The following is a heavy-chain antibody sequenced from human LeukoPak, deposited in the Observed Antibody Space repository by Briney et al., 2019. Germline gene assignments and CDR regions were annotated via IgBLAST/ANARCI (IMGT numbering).Heavy chain of an antibody. J-gene: IGHJ4*02. Sequence: GGSVTLSCATSGFTFSRYWMTWVRQAPGKGLEWVANIKQDGSAKYYVDSVRGRFTISRDNAKNSLYLQMNSLRAEDTAVYYCARALESGNSDAGFWGQGTLVTVSS. CDR2: IKQDGSAK. CDR3: ARALESGNSDAGF. V-gene: IGHV3-7*04. D-gene: IGHD4-23*01. CDR1: GFTFSRYW.